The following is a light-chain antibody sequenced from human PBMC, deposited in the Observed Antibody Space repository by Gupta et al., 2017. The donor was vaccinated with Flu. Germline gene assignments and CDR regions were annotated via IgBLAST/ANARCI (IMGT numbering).Light chain of an antibody. CDR3: QQYVTCPWT. CDR2: RAS. V-gene: IGKV1-5*03. J-gene: IGKJ1*01. CDR1: QNIDSW. Sequence: DIQMTQSPSTLSASVGDRVIITCRASQNIDSWLAWYQQRPGKAPKILINRASSLESGVPSRFSGSGSGTEFTLTIRSLQPDDFTTYYCQQYVTCPWTFGQGTMVEIK.